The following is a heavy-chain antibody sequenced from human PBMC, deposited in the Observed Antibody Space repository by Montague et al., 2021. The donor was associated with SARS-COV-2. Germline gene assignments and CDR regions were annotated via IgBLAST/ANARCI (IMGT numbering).Heavy chain of an antibody. D-gene: IGHD6-13*01. CDR3: ARVRVRSSSWFPDYYMDV. J-gene: IGHJ6*03. CDR2: IKQDGSEK. CDR1: GFTFSSYW. V-gene: IGHV3-7*05. Sequence: SLRLSCAASGFTFSSYWMSWVRQAPGKGLEWVANIKQDGSEKYYVDSVKGRFTISRDNAKNSLYLQMNSLRAEDTAVYYCARVRVRSSSWFPDYYMDVWGKGTTVTVSS.